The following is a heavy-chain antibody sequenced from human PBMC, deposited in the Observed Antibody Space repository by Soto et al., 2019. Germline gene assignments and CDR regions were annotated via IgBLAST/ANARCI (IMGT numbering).Heavy chain of an antibody. Sequence: WSLRLSCTASGFTFGDYAMSWVRQAPGKGLEWVGFIRSKAYGGTTEYAASVKGRFTISRDDSKSIAYLQMNSLKTEDTAVYYCTRDNTIFGVVRAYYYYYGMDVWGQGTTVTVSS. CDR2: IRSKAYGGTT. CDR1: GFTFGDYA. J-gene: IGHJ6*02. D-gene: IGHD3-3*01. V-gene: IGHV3-49*04. CDR3: TRDNTIFGVVRAYYYYYGMDV.